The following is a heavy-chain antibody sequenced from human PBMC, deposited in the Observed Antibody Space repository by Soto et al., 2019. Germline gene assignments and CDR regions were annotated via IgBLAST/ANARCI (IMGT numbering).Heavy chain of an antibody. CDR3: AKGQHCISTSCYFYHYGMDV. CDR2: ISYDGSNK. Sequence: QVQLVESGGGVVQPGRSLRLSCVASGFTFSSYGMHWVRQAPGKGLEWVAVISYDGSNKYYADSVKGRLTISRDNSKNTXYXXMNSLRGEDTAVYYCAKGQHCISTSCYFYHYGMDVWGQGTTVVVSS. J-gene: IGHJ6*02. CDR1: GFTFSSYG. V-gene: IGHV3-30*18. D-gene: IGHD2-2*01.